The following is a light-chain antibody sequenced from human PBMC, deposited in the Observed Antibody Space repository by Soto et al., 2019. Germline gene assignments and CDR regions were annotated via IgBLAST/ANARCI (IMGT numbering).Light chain of an antibody. Sequence: DIQMTQSPSTLSASVGDSVTITCRASQSISSWLAWYQRKPGKAPKLLIYKASTLESGVPSRFSGSGSGTEFTLTINSLQPDDFATYHCQQYNDYPYTFGQGTKLEIK. CDR1: QSISSW. CDR3: QQYNDYPYT. CDR2: KAS. J-gene: IGKJ2*01. V-gene: IGKV1-5*03.